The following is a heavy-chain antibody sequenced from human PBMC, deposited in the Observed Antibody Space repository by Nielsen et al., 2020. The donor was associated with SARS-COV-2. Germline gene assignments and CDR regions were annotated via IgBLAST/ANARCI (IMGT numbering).Heavy chain of an antibody. Sequence: ASLKVSCQASGYTFTDYYIHWVRQAPGQGLEWMGRINPYSGGTNYAQKFQGTVTMTRDASISTVYMELTSDDTAVYYCARARATIFGLVMSYGMDVWGQGTTVAVSS. CDR1: GYTFTDYY. CDR3: ARARATIFGLVMSYGMDV. J-gene: IGHJ6*02. D-gene: IGHD3/OR15-3a*01. CDR2: INPYSGGT. V-gene: IGHV1-2*06.